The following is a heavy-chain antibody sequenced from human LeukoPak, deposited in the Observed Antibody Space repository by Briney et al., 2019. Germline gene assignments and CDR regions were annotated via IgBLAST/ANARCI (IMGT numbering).Heavy chain of an antibody. CDR1: GFTFSSYA. D-gene: IGHD3-9*01. J-gene: IGHJ4*02. CDR2: ISGRGGST. Sequence: GGSLRLSCAASGFTFSSYAMSWVRQAPGKGLEWVSAISGRGGSTYYADSVKGRFTISRDNSKNTLYLQMNSLRAEDTAVYYCAKDDTYYDILTGGGFFDYWGQGTLVTVSS. V-gene: IGHV3-23*01. CDR3: AKDDTYYDILTGGGFFDY.